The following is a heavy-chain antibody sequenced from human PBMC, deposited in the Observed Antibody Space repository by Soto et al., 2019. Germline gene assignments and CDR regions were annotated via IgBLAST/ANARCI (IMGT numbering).Heavy chain of an antibody. J-gene: IGHJ4*02. CDR2: ISHDGGNK. D-gene: IGHD6-19*01. CDR1: GFTFSSTG. Sequence: QVQLVESGGGVVQPGGALRLSCAASGFTFSSTGMHWVRQAPGKGLEWVAVISHDGGNKYYGDSVKGRFTISRDNSKNTIYLQMNSLRADDTAVYYCAKDWGIAVAAHGGQGTLVTVSS. CDR3: AKDWGIAVAAH. V-gene: IGHV3-30*18.